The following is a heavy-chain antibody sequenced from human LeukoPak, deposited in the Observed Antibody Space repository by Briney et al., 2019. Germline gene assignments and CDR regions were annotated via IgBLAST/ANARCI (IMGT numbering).Heavy chain of an antibody. CDR1: GDSISRYY. V-gene: IGHV4-59*12. CDR3: AREMKTNTYYMDV. J-gene: IGHJ6*03. D-gene: IGHD1-7*01. CDR2: IYYTGTT. Sequence: KASETLSLTCTVSGDSISRYYWSWIRQPPGKELEWIGYIYYTGTTNYNPSLKSRVTMSVDTSKNQFSLKLSSVTAADTAVYYCAREMKTNTYYMDVWGKGTTVTVSS.